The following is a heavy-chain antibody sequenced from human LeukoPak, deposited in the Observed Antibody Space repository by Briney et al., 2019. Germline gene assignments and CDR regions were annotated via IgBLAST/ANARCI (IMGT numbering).Heavy chain of an antibody. V-gene: IGHV3-23*01. CDR1: GFTFSSYA. D-gene: IGHD2-2*01. CDR3: AMTVVPAALLRNYYYGMDV. Sequence: GGSLRLSCAASGFTFSSYAMSWVRQAPGKGLEWVSAISGSGGSTYYADSVKGRFTISRDNSKNTLYLQMNSLRAEDTAVYYCAMTVVPAALLRNYYYGMDVWGQGTTVTVSS. J-gene: IGHJ6*02. CDR2: ISGSGGST.